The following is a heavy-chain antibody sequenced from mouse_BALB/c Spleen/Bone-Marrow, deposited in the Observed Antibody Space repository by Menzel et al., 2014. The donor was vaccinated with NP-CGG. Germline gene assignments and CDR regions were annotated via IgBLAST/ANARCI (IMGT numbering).Heavy chain of an antibody. V-gene: IGHV5-17*02. J-gene: IGHJ2*01. Sequence: EVKVVESGGGLVQPGGSRKLSCAASGFIFSSFGMHWVRQAPEKGLEWVAYISSGSSTIFYADTVKGRFTISRDNPRNTLFLQMTSLKSEGTAMYYCTRGGNWDDFDYWGQGTTLTVSS. CDR2: ISSGSSTI. CDR1: GFIFSSFG. CDR3: TRGGNWDDFDY. D-gene: IGHD4-1*01.